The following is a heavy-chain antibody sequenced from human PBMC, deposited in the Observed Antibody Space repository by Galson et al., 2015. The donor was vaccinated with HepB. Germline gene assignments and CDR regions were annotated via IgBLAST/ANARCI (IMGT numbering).Heavy chain of an antibody. CDR1: GDSVSSNSAA. CDR3: ARGSSGWSSFYYYYYMDV. V-gene: IGHV6-1*01. J-gene: IGHJ6*03. Sequence: CAISGDSVSSNSAAWNRIRQSPSRGLEWLGRTYYRSKWYNDYAVSVKSRITINPDTSKNQFSLQLNSVTPEDTAVYYCARGSSGWSSFYYYYYMDVWGKGTTVTVSS. CDR2: TYYRSKWYN. D-gene: IGHD6-19*01.